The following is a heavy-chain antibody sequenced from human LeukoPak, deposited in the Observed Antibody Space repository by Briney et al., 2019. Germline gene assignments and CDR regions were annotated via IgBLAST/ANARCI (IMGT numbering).Heavy chain of an antibody. D-gene: IGHD3-3*01. Sequence: SETLSLTCTVSGGSISSGSYYWSWIRQPAGKGLEWIGRIYTSGSTNYNPSLKSRVTTSVDTSKNQFSLKLSSVTAADTAVYYCARDRGASITIFGVVIPGDYYYYYMDVWGKGTTVTVSS. V-gene: IGHV4-61*02. CDR2: IYTSGST. CDR1: GGSISSGSYY. CDR3: ARDRGASITIFGVVIPGDYYYYYMDV. J-gene: IGHJ6*03.